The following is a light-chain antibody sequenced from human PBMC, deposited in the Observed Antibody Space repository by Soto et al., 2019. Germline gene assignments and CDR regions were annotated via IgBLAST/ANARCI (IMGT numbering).Light chain of an antibody. CDR3: NSYADTNMRV. J-gene: IGLJ2*01. Sequence: QSVLTQPPSASGSPGQSVTISCTGTSSDVGGYNYVSWYQQHPGKAPKLMIFEVSKRPSGVPDRFSGSKSGNTASLTVSGLQAEDEADYYCNSYADTNMRVFGGGTKITVL. CDR1: SSDVGGYNY. CDR2: EVS. V-gene: IGLV2-8*01.